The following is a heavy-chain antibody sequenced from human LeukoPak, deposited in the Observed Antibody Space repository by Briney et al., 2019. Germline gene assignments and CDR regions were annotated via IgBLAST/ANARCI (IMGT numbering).Heavy chain of an antibody. D-gene: IGHD3-10*01. Sequence: GGSLRLSCAASGFTFSSYGMSWVRQAPGKGLEWVSAISGSGGSTYYADSVKGRFTISRDNSKNTLYLQMNSLRAEDTAVYYCAKDQGSGSYPIDYWGQGTLVTVSS. CDR2: ISGSGGST. CDR1: GFTFSSYG. V-gene: IGHV3-23*01. J-gene: IGHJ4*02. CDR3: AKDQGSGSYPIDY.